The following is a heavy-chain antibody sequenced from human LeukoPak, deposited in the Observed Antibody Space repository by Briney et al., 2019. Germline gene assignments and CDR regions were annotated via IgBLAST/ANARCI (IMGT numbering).Heavy chain of an antibody. Sequence: GESLKISCKGSGYSFTSYWIGWVRQMPGKGLEWMGIIYPGDSDTRYSPSFQGQVTISADKSISTAYLQWSSLKASDTAMYYCARDAHGSGSYYTYGMDVWGKGTTVTVSS. CDR1: GYSFTSYW. V-gene: IGHV5-51*01. J-gene: IGHJ6*04. CDR3: ARDAHGSGSYYTYGMDV. D-gene: IGHD3-10*01. CDR2: IYPGDSDT.